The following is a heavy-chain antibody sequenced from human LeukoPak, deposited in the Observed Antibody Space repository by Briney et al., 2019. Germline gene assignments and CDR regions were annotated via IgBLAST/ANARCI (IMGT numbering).Heavy chain of an antibody. D-gene: IGHD6-19*01. Sequence: GGSLRLSCAASGFTFSSYSMNWVGQAPGKGLEWVSSISSSSSYIYYADSVKGRFTISRDNAKNSLYLQMNSLRAEDTAVYYCARVDSSGWYDWFDPWGQGTLVTVSS. CDR1: GFTFSSYS. CDR2: ISSSSSYI. J-gene: IGHJ5*02. CDR3: ARVDSSGWYDWFDP. V-gene: IGHV3-21*01.